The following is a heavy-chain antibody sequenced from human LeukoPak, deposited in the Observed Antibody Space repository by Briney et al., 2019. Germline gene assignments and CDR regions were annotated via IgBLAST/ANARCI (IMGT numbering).Heavy chain of an antibody. Sequence: GASVKVSCKASGYTFTSYGISWVRQAPGQGLEWMGWISADNGNTNYAQKLQGRVTMTTDTSTSTAYMELRSLRSDDTAVYYCSRGSRALRYCSSGSCYAFDYWGQGTLVTVSS. CDR1: GYTFTSYG. V-gene: IGHV1-18*01. J-gene: IGHJ4*02. CDR2: ISADNGNT. D-gene: IGHD2-15*01. CDR3: SRGSRALRYCSSGSCYAFDY.